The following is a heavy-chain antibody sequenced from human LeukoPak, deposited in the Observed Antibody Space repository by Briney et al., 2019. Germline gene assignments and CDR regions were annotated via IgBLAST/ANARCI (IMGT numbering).Heavy chain of an antibody. CDR1: GFTFSGYE. Sequence: GGSLRLSCAASGFTFSGYEMNWVRQAPGKGLEWLSYISSGGETIYHTDSVRGRFTTSRDNAKNSLFLQMNSLRAEDTAVYYCAREQTFGEFDSWGQGTLVTVSS. J-gene: IGHJ4*02. V-gene: IGHV3-48*03. CDR3: AREQTFGEFDS. CDR2: ISSGGETI. D-gene: IGHD3-10*01.